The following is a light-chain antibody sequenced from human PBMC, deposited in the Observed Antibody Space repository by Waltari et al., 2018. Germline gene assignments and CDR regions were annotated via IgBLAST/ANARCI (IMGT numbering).Light chain of an antibody. CDR2: GVS. CDR1: SSDVGGYNY. V-gene: IGLV2-14*01. Sequence: QSALTQPASVSGSPGQSITISCTGTSSDVGGYNYVSWYQQHPGKAPKLIIYGVSNPPSGFSARSSGSKSGNTASLTVSGLQAEDEAYYYCGSYTLINTLVVFGGGTKVTVL. J-gene: IGLJ3*02. CDR3: GSYTLINTLVV.